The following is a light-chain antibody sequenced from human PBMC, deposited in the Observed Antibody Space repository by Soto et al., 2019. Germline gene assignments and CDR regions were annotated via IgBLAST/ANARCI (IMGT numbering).Light chain of an antibody. V-gene: IGKV3-11*01. J-gene: IGKJ5*01. CDR3: QQRHMWPIT. CDR1: QSFRGL. CDR2: DAY. Sequence: VLTHSPVTLSLSPGERATLSCRASQSFRGLLAWYQQKPGQAPRLLIYDAYNRATGIPPRFSGSGSGTDFTLTISSLEPEDSAVYYCQQRHMWPITFGQGARPEIK.